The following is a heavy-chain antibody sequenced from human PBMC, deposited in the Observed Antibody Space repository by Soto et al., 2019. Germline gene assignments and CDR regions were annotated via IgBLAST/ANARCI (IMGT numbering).Heavy chain of an antibody. V-gene: IGHV5-51*01. J-gene: IGHJ5*02. CDR1: GYSFTTYW. Sequence: GESLKISCQASGYSFTTYWIAWVRQVPGKGLEWMGIIYPGDFDTRYSPSFQGQITISADKSITTAYLQWSSLTASDTAIYYCAKQGKISERLYWLDHWGQGTPGTVS. CDR2: IYPGDFDT. D-gene: IGHD6-25*01. CDR3: AKQGKISERLYWLDH.